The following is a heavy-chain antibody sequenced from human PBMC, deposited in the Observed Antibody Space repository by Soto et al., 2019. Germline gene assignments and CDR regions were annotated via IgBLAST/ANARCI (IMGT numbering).Heavy chain of an antibody. J-gene: IGHJ4*02. CDR1: GFTFSSYG. D-gene: IGHD1-26*01. V-gene: IGHV3-30*18. Sequence: QVQLVESGGCVVQPARSLRLSCAASGFTFSSYGMHWVRQAPGKGLAGVSAISYDGSNKYYADSVKGRFNISRDNSKNTLYLQMNSLRAEDTAVYYCAKDLGRYYTVSGYWGQGTLVTVSS. CDR2: ISYDGSNK. CDR3: AKDLGRYYTVSGY.